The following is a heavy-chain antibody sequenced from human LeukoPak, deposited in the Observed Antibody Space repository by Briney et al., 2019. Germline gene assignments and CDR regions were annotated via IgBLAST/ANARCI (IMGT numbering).Heavy chain of an antibody. V-gene: IGHV3-64*01. D-gene: IGHD6-19*01. CDR3: ARERRAMAVAGTTVDY. CDR2: ISSNGGST. J-gene: IGHJ4*02. CDR1: GFTFSSYA. Sequence: PGGSLRLSCAASGFTFSSYAMHWVRQAPGKGLEYVSAISSNGGSTYYANSVKGRFTISRDNSKNTLYLQMNSLRAEDTAVYYCARERRAMAVAGTTVDYWGQGTLVTVSS.